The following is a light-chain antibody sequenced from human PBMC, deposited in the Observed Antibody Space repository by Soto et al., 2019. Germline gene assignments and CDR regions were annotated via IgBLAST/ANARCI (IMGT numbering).Light chain of an antibody. V-gene: IGKV3-20*01. CDR1: QSVSRSY. Sequence: EIVLTQSPGTLSLSPGERATLSCRASQSVSRSYLAWYQQKPGQAPRLLIYGASSRATGIPDRFSGSGSGTDFSLTIRRLEPEDVAVYYCQQHGSSAVTFGQGTKLQIK. CDR3: QQHGSSAVT. CDR2: GAS. J-gene: IGKJ2*01.